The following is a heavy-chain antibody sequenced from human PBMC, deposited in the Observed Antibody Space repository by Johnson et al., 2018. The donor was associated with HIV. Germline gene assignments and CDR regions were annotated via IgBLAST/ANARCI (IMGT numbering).Heavy chain of an antibody. Sequence: VQLVESGGGLVQPGGSLRLSCAASGFTFSSYDMHWVRQTTGKGLEWVSVIYSGGTTNYADSVKGRFTISRDNSKNPLYLQMNNLRAEDTAVYYCARDPSRSPGAFDIWGQGTMVTVSS. CDR3: ARDPSRSPGAFDI. V-gene: IGHV3-66*01. CDR2: IYSGGTT. CDR1: GFTFSSYD. J-gene: IGHJ3*02.